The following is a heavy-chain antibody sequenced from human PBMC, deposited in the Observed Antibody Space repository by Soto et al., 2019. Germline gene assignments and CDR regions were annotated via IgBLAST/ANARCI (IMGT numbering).Heavy chain of an antibody. D-gene: IGHD3-10*01. Sequence: SETLSLTCTVSGGSISSGGYYWSWIRQHPGKGLEWIGYIYYSGSTYYNPSLKSRVTISVDTSKNQFSLKLSSVTAADTAVYYCARVEITMVRGVIISSWLDPWGQGTLVTVSS. CDR1: GGSISSGGYY. V-gene: IGHV4-31*03. CDR2: IYYSGST. CDR3: ARVEITMVRGVIISSWLDP. J-gene: IGHJ5*02.